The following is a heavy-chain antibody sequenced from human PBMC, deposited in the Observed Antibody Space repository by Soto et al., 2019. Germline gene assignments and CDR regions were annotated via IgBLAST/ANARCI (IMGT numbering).Heavy chain of an antibody. J-gene: IGHJ6*02. Sequence: HLGGSLRLSCAASGFTFSSYAMHWVRQAPGKGLEWVAVISYDGSNKYYADSVKGRFTISRDNSKNTLYLQMNSLRAEDTAVYYCARRAVSRFLEWLPNGDYYYYYGMDVWGQGTTVTVSS. D-gene: IGHD3-3*01. CDR1: GFTFSSYA. CDR2: ISYDGSNK. V-gene: IGHV3-30-3*01. CDR3: ARRAVSRFLEWLPNGDYYYYYGMDV.